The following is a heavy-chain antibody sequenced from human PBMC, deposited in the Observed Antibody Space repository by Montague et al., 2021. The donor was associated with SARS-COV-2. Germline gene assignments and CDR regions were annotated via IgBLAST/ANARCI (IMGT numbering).Heavy chain of an antibody. D-gene: IGHD3-9*01. Sequence: SETLSLTCTVSGVSVTAYYWSWIRQPPGKGLEWVGDVLYNKGTNFNPSLKSRVAISVDTSKNQFSLSLTSVTAADTAVYFCVRHPHYDGLNGPPDFWGQGTLVTVSS. CDR1: GVSVTAYY. V-gene: IGHV4-59*08. CDR2: VLYNKGT. CDR3: VRHPHYDGLNGPPDF. J-gene: IGHJ4*02.